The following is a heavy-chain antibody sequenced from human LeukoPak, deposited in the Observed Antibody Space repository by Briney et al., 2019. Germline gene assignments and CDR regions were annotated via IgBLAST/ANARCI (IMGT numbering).Heavy chain of an antibody. J-gene: IGHJ3*02. D-gene: IGHD3-22*01. CDR1: GGSISSSSYY. CDR3: ARDRYYDSTAFDI. CDR2: IYYSEST. Sequence: SATLSLTCTVSGGSISSSSYYWGWIRQPPGQGLEWIGSIYYSESTYYNPSLKSRVTISVDTSKNQFSLKLSSVTAADTAVYYCARDRYYDSTAFDIWGQGTMVTVSS. V-gene: IGHV4-39*07.